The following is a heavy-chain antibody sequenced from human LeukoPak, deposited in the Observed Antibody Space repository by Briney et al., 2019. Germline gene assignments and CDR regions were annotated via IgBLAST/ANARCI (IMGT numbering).Heavy chain of an antibody. CDR3: ARDTDTVTTILDY. Sequence: GGYLRLSCAATVVTFSSYRVHWVRQAPWKGLVWVLRINSDGSSTSYADSVKGRFTMSRDNAKNTLYLQMNSLRAEDTAVYYCARDTDTVTTILDYWGQGTLVTVSS. CDR2: INSDGSST. CDR1: VVTFSSYR. J-gene: IGHJ4*02. D-gene: IGHD4-17*01. V-gene: IGHV3-74*01.